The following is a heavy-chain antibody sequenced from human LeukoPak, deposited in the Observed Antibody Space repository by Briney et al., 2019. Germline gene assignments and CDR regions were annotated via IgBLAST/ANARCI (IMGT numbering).Heavy chain of an antibody. J-gene: IGHJ3*02. CDR2: IKQDGSET. CDR3: ARDLRVVMHDAFDI. Sequence: GGSLRLSCAASGFIFSSYWMTWVRQAPGKGLEWVANIKQDGSETYYVDSVKGRFTTSRDNAKNSLYLQMNSLRVEDTAVYFCARDLRVVMHDAFDIWGQGTMVTVSS. V-gene: IGHV3-7*01. CDR1: GFIFSSYW. D-gene: IGHD2-21*01.